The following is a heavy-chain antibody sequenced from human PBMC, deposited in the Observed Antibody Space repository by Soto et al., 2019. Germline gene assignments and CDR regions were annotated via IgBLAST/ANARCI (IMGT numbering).Heavy chain of an antibody. CDR2: ISYDGSNK. D-gene: IGHD6-13*01. CDR1: GFTFSSYG. J-gene: IGHJ4*02. Sequence: QVQLVESGGGVVQPGRSLRLSCAASGFTFSSYGMHWVRQAPGKGLEWVAVISYDGSNKYYADSVKGRFTIYRDNSKNTLYLQMNSLRAEDTAVYYCAKDGVHSSSWYHGGYFDYWGQGTLVNVSS. CDR3: AKDGVHSSSWYHGGYFDY. V-gene: IGHV3-30*18.